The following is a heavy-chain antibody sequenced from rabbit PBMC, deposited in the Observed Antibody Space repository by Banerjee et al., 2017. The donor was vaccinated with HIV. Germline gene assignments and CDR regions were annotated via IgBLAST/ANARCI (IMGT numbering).Heavy chain of an antibody. CDR2: IYAGSSGST. D-gene: IGHD4-2*01. CDR1: GFSFTSNA. CDR3: ARDAGSSNAREYFNL. V-gene: IGHV1S40*01. Sequence: QSLEGSGGDLVKPGASLTLTCTASGFSFTSNAICWVRQAPGKGLEWIGTIYAGSSGSTYYASWVNGRFTVSSHNAQNTLYLHLNSLTAADTATYFCARDAGSSNAREYFNLWGQGTLVTVS. J-gene: IGHJ4*01.